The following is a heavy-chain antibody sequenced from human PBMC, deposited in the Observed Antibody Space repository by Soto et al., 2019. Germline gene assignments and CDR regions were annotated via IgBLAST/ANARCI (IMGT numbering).Heavy chain of an antibody. J-gene: IGHJ6*02. Sequence: EAQLVESGGGLVQPGGSLRLSCAASGFTFSSYWMSWVRQAPGKGLEWVANIKQDGSEKYYVDSVKGRFTISRDNAKNSLYLQMNSLRAEDTAVYYCARDPNIVLVPAALRSYYYYYGMDVWGQGTTVTVSS. CDR2: IKQDGSEK. D-gene: IGHD2-2*01. CDR1: GFTFSSYW. CDR3: ARDPNIVLVPAALRSYYYYYGMDV. V-gene: IGHV3-7*01.